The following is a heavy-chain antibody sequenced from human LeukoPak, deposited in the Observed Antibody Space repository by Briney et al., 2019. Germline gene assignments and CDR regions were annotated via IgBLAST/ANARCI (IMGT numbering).Heavy chain of an antibody. CDR2: INHSGST. D-gene: IGHD1-20*01. J-gene: IGHJ6*03. Sequence: SETLSLTCAVYGGSFSGYYWSWIRQPPGKGLEWIGEINHSGSTNYNPSLKSRVTISVDTSKNQFSLKLSSVTAADTAVYYCARSHGDNWSPRYYYYMDVWGKGTTVTVSS. V-gene: IGHV4-34*01. CDR3: ARSHGDNWSPRYYYYMDV. CDR1: GGSFSGYY.